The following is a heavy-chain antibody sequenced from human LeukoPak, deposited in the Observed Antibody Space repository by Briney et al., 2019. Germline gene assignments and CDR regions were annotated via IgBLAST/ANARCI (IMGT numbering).Heavy chain of an antibody. CDR1: GFTFSSYS. D-gene: IGHD3-10*01. Sequence: PGGSLRLSCAASGFTFSSYSMNWVRQAPGKGLEWVSYISSSSSTIYYADSVKGRFTISRDNAKNSLYLQMNSLRAEDTAVYYRARRPNYYGSGSYHHFDYWGQGTLVTVSS. V-gene: IGHV3-48*01. J-gene: IGHJ4*02. CDR2: ISSSSSTI. CDR3: ARRPNYYGSGSYHHFDY.